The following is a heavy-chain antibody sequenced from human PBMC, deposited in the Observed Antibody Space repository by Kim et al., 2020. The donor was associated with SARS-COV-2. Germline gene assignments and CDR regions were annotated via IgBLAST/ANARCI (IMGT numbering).Heavy chain of an antibody. V-gene: IGHV3-30*04. CDR3: ARDARYLYYYYVMDV. CDR2: ISYDGSNK. D-gene: IGHD3-9*01. Sequence: GGSLRLSCAASGFTFSSYAMHWVRQAPGKGLEWVAVISYDGSNKYYADSVKGRFTISRDNSKNTLYLQMNSLRAEDTAVYYCARDARYLYYYYVMDVWC. CDR1: GFTFSSYA. J-gene: IGHJ6*02.